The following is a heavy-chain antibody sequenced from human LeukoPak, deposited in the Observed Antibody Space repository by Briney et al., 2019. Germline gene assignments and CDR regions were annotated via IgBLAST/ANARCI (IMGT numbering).Heavy chain of an antibody. CDR2: ISAYNGNT. CDR1: GYTFTSYG. J-gene: IGHJ4*02. Sequence: GASVKVSCKASGYTFTSYGISWVRQAPGQGLEWMGWISAYNGNTNHAQKLQGRVTMTTDTSTSTAYMELRSLRSDDTAVYYCARPLYSSGWYGFDYWGQGTLVTVSS. CDR3: ARPLYSSGWYGFDY. D-gene: IGHD6-19*01. V-gene: IGHV1-18*01.